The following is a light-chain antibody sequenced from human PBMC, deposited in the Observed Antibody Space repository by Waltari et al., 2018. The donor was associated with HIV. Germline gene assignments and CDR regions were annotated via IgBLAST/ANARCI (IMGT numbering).Light chain of an antibody. V-gene: IGLV2-14*01. CDR1: SSAVGGYNY. J-gene: IGLJ1*01. CDR2: EVS. CDR3: SSYTSSSTPYV. Sequence: QSALTQPASVSGSPGQSITISCTGTSSAVGGYNYVSWYQQHPGKAPKRMIYEVSNRPSGVSNRFSGSKSGNTASLTISGLQAEDEADYYCSSYTSSSTPYVFGTGTKVTVL.